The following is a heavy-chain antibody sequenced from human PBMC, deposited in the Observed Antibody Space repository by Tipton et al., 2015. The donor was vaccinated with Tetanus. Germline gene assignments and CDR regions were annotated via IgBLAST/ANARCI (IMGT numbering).Heavy chain of an antibody. D-gene: IGHD1-7*01. CDR1: GYTFTSYF. CDR2: IIPVFGTP. CDR3: ARQSASWNFYFDY. J-gene: IGHJ4*02. Sequence: QSGAEVKKPGASVNVSCKASGYTFTSYFMQWVRQAPGQGLEYMGGIIPVFGTPSYAQNFQGRVAITADESTNAVHLEVFSLRSEDTAVYFCARQSASWNFYFDYWGQGTLVIVSS. V-gene: IGHV1-69*13.